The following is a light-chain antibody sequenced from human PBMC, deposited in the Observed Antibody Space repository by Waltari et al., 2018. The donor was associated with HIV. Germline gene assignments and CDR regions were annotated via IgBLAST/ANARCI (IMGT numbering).Light chain of an antibody. Sequence: IVMTQSPLSLPVTPGEPASISCRSRQSRLHSNGYNYVEWYRQKPGQSPQLLIYLGSNRASGVPDRFSGSGSGTDFTLKISRVEAEDVGVYYCMQALQTPRTFGQGTKVEIK. CDR3: MQALQTPRT. V-gene: IGKV2-28*01. CDR1: QSRLHSNGYNY. J-gene: IGKJ1*01. CDR2: LGS.